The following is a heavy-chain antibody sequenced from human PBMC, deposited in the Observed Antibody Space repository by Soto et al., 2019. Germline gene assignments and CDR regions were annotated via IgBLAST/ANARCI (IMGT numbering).Heavy chain of an antibody. D-gene: IGHD2-2*01. J-gene: IGHJ1*01. CDR1: GYTITSYG. V-gene: IGHV1-18*01. CDR2: ISAYNGNT. CDR3: ASTYCSSTSCLGPIQH. Sequence: QVQLVQSGAEVKKPGASVKVSCKASGYTITSYGISWVRQAPGQGLEWMGWISAYNGNTNYAQKLQGRVTMTTDTSTSTAYMELRSLRSDDTAVYYCASTYCSSTSCLGPIQHWGQGTLVTVSS.